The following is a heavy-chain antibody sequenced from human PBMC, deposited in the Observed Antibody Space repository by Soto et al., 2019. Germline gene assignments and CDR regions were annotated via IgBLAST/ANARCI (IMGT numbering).Heavy chain of an antibody. D-gene: IGHD3-16*01. CDR3: AQLGLMTFSHKHYFNH. Sequence: GGSLRLSCVASGVNFDNYGMSWVRQAPGEGLEWVSAIKNDGTSTYYAASVEDRFTISRDDSKNTLYLQLNSLRAEDTAVYYCAQLGLMTFSHKHYFNHWGRGTLVTVSS. J-gene: IGHJ4*02. CDR1: GVNFDNYG. V-gene: IGHV3-23*01. CDR2: IKNDGTST.